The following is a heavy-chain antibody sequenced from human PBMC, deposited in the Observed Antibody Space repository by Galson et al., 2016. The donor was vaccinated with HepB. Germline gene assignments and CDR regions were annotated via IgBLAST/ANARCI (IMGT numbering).Heavy chain of an antibody. CDR1: GYTFTGYY. D-gene: IGHD3-10*01. CDR3: TRDGNYYALGPPEGMDV. CDR2: INPNSGGT. Sequence: SVKVSCKASGYTFTGYYIHWVRQAPGQGLEWMGWINPNSGGTNCAQKFQGRVTVTRDTSISTAYMELSRLRSDDTAVYYCTRDGNYYALGPPEGMDVWGQGTTVTVSS. V-gene: IGHV1-2*02. J-gene: IGHJ6*02.